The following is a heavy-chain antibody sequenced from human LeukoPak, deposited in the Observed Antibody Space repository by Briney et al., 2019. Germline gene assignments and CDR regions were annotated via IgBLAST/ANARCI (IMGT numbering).Heavy chain of an antibody. CDR1: GGSISSYY. CDR3: ARDRHWTNDWVFDY. Sequence: KSSETLSLTCTVSGGSISSYYWSWIRQPPGKGLEWIGYIYYSGSTNYNPSLKSRVTISLDTSKNQFSLKLSSVTAADTAVYYCARDRHWTNDWVFDYWGQGTLVTVSS. D-gene: IGHD1/OR15-1a*01. CDR2: IYYSGST. J-gene: IGHJ4*02. V-gene: IGHV4-59*01.